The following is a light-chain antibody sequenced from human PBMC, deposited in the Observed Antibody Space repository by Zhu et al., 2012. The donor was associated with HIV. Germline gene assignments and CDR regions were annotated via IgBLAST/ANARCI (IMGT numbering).Light chain of an antibody. CDR2: GAS. V-gene: IGKV1-27*01. J-gene: IGKJ1*01. CDR1: QDISKY. CDR3: QKXDTARX. Sequence: DTQMTQSPSSLSASVGDRVTITCRASQDISKYLAWYQQKPGKVPKLLIYGASTLQSGVSSRFSGSGSGTHFTLTISALLPEDVATYYCQKXDTARXFGQGTKVEI.